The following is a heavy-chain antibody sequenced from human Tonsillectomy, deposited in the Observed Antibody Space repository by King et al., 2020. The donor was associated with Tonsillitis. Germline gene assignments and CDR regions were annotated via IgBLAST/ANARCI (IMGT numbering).Heavy chain of an antibody. CDR3: ARVFPYGAGSDAFDI. D-gene: IGHD3-10*01. J-gene: IGHJ3*02. V-gene: IGHV3-20*04. CDR2: INWNGGST. CDR1: GFTFGDYG. Sequence: VQLVESGGGVVRPGGSLRLSCAASGFTFGDYGMSWVRQAPGKGLEWVSGINWNGGSTGYADSVKGRFTISRDNAKKTLYLQMNSLRAEDTALYYCARVFPYGAGSDAFDIWGQGTMVTVSS.